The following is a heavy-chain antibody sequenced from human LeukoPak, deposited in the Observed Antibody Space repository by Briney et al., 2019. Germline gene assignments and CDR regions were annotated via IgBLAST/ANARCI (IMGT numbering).Heavy chain of an antibody. V-gene: IGHV3-74*01. J-gene: IGHJ4*02. Sequence: GGSLRLSCAASGFTLGNYWMHWVRHAPGKALVWVSRIQSDGSTTTYADSVKGRFTISRDNAKNTLYLQMNSLRAEDTAVYYCAREAAVPNTVFDYWGQGSLVTVSS. CDR3: AREAAVPNTVFDY. D-gene: IGHD4-17*01. CDR2: IQSDGSTT. CDR1: GFTLGNYW.